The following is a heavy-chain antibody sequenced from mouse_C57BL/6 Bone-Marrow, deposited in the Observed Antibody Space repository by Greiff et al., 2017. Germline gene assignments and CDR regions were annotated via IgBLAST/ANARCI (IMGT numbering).Heavy chain of an antibody. CDR3: AREDITAVVAR. D-gene: IGHD1-1*01. J-gene: IGHJ4*01. CDR1: GFTFSSYA. Sequence: EVKLMESGGGLVKPGGSLKLSCAASGFTFSSYAMSWVRQTPEKRLEWVATISDGGSYTYYPDNVKGRFTISRDNAKNNLYLQMSHLKYEDTAMYYCAREDITAVVARWGQGTSVTVSS. V-gene: IGHV5-4*01. CDR2: ISDGGSYT.